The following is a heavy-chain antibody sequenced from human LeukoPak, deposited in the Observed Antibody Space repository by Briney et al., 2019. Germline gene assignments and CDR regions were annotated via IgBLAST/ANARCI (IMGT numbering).Heavy chain of an antibody. Sequence: ASVKVSCKASGSTLTPFYIHWVRQAPGQGLVWMGIIRPRGDITTYAQKFQGRLTMTKDTSANTVYLELSGLTSDDTAVYYCTIDGGHHDFDIWGQGTMVTVSS. CDR1: GSTLTPFY. CDR2: IRPRGDIT. V-gene: IGHV1-46*03. D-gene: IGHD3-16*01. CDR3: TIDGGHHDFDI. J-gene: IGHJ3*02.